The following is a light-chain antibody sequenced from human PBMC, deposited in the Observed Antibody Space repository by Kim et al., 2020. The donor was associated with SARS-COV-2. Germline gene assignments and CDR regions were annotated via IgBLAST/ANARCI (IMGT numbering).Light chain of an antibody. J-gene: IGKJ5*01. CDR2: AAS. V-gene: IGKV1-NL1*01. CDR3: QQYYSTPIT. CDR1: QGISNS. Sequence: ASVGDSATITCRASQGISNSLAWYQQKPGKAPKLLLYAASRLESGVPSRFSGSGSGTDYTLTISSLQPEDFATYYCQQYYSTPITFGQGTRLEIK.